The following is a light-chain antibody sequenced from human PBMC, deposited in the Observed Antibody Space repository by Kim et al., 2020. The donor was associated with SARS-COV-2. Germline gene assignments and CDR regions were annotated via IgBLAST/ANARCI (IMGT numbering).Light chain of an antibody. J-gene: IGLJ1*01. V-gene: IGLV1-40*01. CDR1: SSNIGTGYD. Sequence: QPVLTQPPSVSGAPGQRVTISCTGSSSNIGTGYDVQWYQQLPRTAPKLLIYENNNRPSGVPDRFSGSKSGTSASLAITGLQAEDEADYYCQSYDSSLSGYVFGTGTKVTVL. CDR2: ENN. CDR3: QSYDSSLSGYV.